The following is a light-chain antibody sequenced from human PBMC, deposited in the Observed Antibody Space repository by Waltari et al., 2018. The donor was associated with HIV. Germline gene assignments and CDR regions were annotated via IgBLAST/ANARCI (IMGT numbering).Light chain of an antibody. CDR2: EVS. Sequence: QSALTQPASVSGSPGQSITISCTGTSSDVGGYHYVSWYQQHPGKDPKLMIFEVSDRPAGGSNRFSGSKSGNTASLTISGLQAEDEADYYCSSYTSSSTLVVFGGGTKLTVL. CDR1: SSDVGGYHY. CDR3: SSYTSSSTLVV. J-gene: IGLJ2*01. V-gene: IGLV2-14*01.